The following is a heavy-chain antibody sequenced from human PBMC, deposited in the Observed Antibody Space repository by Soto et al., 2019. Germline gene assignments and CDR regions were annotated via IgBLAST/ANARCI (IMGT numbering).Heavy chain of an antibody. Sequence: TLSLTCAVSGGSISSGGSSWSWIRQPPGKGLEWIGYIYHSGRTYYNPSLKSRVTISVDRSKNQFSLKLSSVTAAETAVYYCARGQVVAAQHWGQGTLVTVSS. CDR3: ARGQVVAAQH. CDR2: IYHSGRT. D-gene: IGHD2-15*01. CDR1: GGSISSGGSS. J-gene: IGHJ4*02. V-gene: IGHV4-30-2*01.